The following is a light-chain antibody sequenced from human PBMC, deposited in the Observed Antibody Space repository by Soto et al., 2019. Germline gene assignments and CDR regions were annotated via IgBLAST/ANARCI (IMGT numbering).Light chain of an antibody. CDR3: QQRSNWPLT. V-gene: IGKV3-11*01. J-gene: IGKJ4*01. CDR2: DAS. Sequence: EIVLTQSPATLSLSPGETATLSCRASQSVTNYLAWYQHKPGQAPRLLIYDASNRATGVPARFSGSGSETDFTLTISSLEPEDFAVYYCQQRSNWPLTFGGGTKVEIK. CDR1: QSVTNY.